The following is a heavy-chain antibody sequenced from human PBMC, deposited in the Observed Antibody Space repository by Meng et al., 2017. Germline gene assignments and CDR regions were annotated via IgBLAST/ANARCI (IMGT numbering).Heavy chain of an antibody. V-gene: IGHV3-9*01. D-gene: IGHD1-26*01. Sequence: GGSLTLSCAASGFTFDDYAMHCVRQAPGNGLEWVSGISWNSSSIGYADSVKGRFTISRDNAKNSLYLQMSSLRAEDTALYYCANDLKWELGCWFDPWGQGTLVTVSS. CDR2: ISWNSSSI. CDR3: ANDLKWELGCWFDP. CDR1: GFTFDDYA. J-gene: IGHJ5*02.